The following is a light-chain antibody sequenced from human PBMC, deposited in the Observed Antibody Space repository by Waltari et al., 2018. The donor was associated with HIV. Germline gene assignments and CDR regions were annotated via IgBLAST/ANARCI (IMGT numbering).Light chain of an antibody. J-gene: IGLJ3*02. CDR1: SSDVGGYNY. V-gene: IGLV2-14*01. Sequence: QSALTQPASVSGSPGQSITISCTGTSSDVGGYNYVSWYPQHPGKAPKLMIFEVSNRPSGVSNRFSGSKSVNTASLTSSGLQAEDEADYYCSSYTTRSTPDPNWVFGGGTKLTVL. CDR3: SSYTTRSTPDPNWV. CDR2: EVS.